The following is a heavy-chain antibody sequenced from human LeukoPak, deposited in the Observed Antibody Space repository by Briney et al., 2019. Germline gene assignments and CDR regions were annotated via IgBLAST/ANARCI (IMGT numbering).Heavy chain of an antibody. V-gene: IGHV4-38-2*02. CDR1: GYSTTTNYY. Sequence: SETLSLTCTVSGYSTTTNYYWAWIRQSPGTGLEWIGSVYHNGETYYNPSLKSRVIISVDTSKNEFSLRLTSVTAADTAVYYCVTPRSWELSDMAVWGKGTTVIVSS. CDR3: VTPRSWELSDMAV. J-gene: IGHJ6*03. CDR2: VYHNGET. D-gene: IGHD1-26*01.